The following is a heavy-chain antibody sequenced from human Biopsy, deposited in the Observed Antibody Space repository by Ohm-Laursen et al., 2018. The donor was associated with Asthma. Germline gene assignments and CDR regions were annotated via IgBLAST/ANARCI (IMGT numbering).Heavy chain of an antibody. J-gene: IGHJ5*02. CDR3: AGGYYDVWSGDPVQTWFDP. D-gene: IGHD3-3*01. V-gene: IGHV3-15*01. CDR2: IKREIEGGAT. CDR1: GFTFSYAW. Sequence: GSLRLSCAASGFTFSYAWMSWVRQAPGKGLEWVGRIKREIEGGATDYAAPVKGRFTISRDDSKNTLYLLMNSLKTEDAAVYYCAGGYYDVWSGDPVQTWFDPWGQGTLVIVSS.